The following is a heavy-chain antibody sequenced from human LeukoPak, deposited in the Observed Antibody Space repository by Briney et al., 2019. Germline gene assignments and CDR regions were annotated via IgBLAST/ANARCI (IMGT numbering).Heavy chain of an antibody. V-gene: IGHV1-2*02. CDR3: ATPMIYSYGYYDAFDI. CDR2: INPNSGGT. J-gene: IGHJ3*02. CDR1: GYTFTNYY. Sequence: ASVKVSCKASGYTFTNYYLHWVRQAPGQGLEWMGWINPNSGGTNYAQKFQGRVTMTRDTSISTAYMELSRLRSDDTAVYYCATPMIYSYGYYDAFDIWGQGTMVTVSS. D-gene: IGHD5-18*01.